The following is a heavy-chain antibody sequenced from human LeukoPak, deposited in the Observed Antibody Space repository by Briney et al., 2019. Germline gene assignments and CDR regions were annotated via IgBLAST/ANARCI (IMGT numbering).Heavy chain of an antibody. CDR3: AKSGYDFWSGYSGY. CDR1: GFTFSSYA. CDR2: ISGSGGST. Sequence: GGSLRLSCAASGFTFSSYAMSWVRQAPGKGLEWVSVISGSGGSTYYADSVKGRFTISRYNSKNTLYLQMNSLRAEDTAVYYCAKSGYDFWSGYSGYGGQGTLVTASS. J-gene: IGHJ4*02. V-gene: IGHV3-23*01. D-gene: IGHD3-3*01.